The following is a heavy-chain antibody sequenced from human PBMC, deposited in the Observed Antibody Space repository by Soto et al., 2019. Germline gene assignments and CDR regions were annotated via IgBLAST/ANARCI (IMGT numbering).Heavy chain of an antibody. D-gene: IGHD3-10*01. Sequence: VQLLESGGGLVQPGGSLRLSCAASGFTFSSYAMSWVRQAPGKGLEWVSAISGSGGSTYYADSVKGRFTISRDNSKNTLYLQMNSLRAEDTAVYYCAKTSLHYYGSGRGVAFDIWGQGTMVTVSS. J-gene: IGHJ3*02. V-gene: IGHV3-23*01. CDR3: AKTSLHYYGSGRGVAFDI. CDR1: GFTFSSYA. CDR2: ISGSGGST.